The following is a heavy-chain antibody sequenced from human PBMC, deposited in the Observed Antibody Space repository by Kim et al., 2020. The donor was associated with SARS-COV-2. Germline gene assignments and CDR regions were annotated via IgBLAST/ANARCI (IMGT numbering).Heavy chain of an antibody. CDR3: ARDGATGAFDI. V-gene: IGHV1-69*01. D-gene: IGHD1-26*01. Sequence: ANYAQKFQGRVTITADESTSTAYMELSSLRSEDTAVYYCARDGATGAFDIWGQGTMVTVSS. CDR2: A. J-gene: IGHJ3*02.